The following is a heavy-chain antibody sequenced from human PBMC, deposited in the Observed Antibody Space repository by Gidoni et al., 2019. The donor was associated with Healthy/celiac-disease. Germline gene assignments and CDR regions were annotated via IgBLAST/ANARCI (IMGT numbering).Heavy chain of an antibody. D-gene: IGHD3-10*01. Sequence: QVQLVASGGGVVQPGGSLSLSCAASGFPFSSYGMHWVRQAPGKGLVWVAFIRYYGSNKYYADSVKGRFTISRDNSKNTLYLQMNSLRAEDTAVYYCATLWFGEFGYFDYWGQGTLVTVSS. J-gene: IGHJ4*02. CDR1: GFPFSSYG. V-gene: IGHV3-30*02. CDR3: ATLWFGEFGYFDY. CDR2: IRYYGSNK.